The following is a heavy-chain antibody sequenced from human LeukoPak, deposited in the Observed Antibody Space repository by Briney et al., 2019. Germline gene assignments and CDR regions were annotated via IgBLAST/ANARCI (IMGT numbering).Heavy chain of an antibody. CDR3: AKGVLITYCFDY. V-gene: IGHV3-23*01. D-gene: IGHD2-8*01. CDR2: ISGSGSST. CDR1: GFTFSSYA. J-gene: IGHJ4*02. Sequence: GGSLRLSCAASGFTFSSYAVSWVRQAPGKGLEWVSAISGSGSSTYYVDSVKGRFTISRDNSKNTLYLQMNSLRAEDTAVYYCAKGVLITYCFDYWGQGTLVTVSS.